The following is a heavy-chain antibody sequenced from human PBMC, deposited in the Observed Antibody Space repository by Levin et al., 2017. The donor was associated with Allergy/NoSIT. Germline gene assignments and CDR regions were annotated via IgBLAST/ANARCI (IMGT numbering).Heavy chain of an antibody. J-gene: IGHJ6*02. D-gene: IGHD6-13*01. CDR1: GGTFSSYT. CDR2: IIPILGIA. V-gene: IGHV1-69*02. Sequence: SVKVSCKASGGTFSSYTISWVRQAPGQGLEWMGRIIPILGIANYAQKFQGRVTITADKSTSTAYMELSSLRSEDTAVYYCARSREQQLAYYYYYGMDVWGQGTTVTVSS. CDR3: ARSREQQLAYYYYYGMDV.